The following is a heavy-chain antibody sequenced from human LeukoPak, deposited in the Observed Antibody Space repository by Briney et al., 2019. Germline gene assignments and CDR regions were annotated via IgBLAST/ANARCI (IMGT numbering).Heavy chain of an antibody. CDR3: ARGGGYDFWSGYSIGDP. D-gene: IGHD3-3*01. CDR2: IYYSGST. Sequence: SETLSLTCTVSGGSISSYYWSWIRQPPGKGLEWIGYIYYSGSTNYNPSLKSRVTISVDTSKNQFSLKLSSVTAADTAVYYCARGGGYDFWSGYSIGDPWGQGTLVAVSS. V-gene: IGHV4-59*08. CDR1: GGSISSYY. J-gene: IGHJ5*02.